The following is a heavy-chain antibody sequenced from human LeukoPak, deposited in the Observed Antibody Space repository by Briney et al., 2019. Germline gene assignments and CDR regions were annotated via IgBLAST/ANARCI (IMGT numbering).Heavy chain of an antibody. CDR2: ISSSSSYI. CDR3: ARHGEITIFGVGDFDY. CDR1: GFTFSSYS. J-gene: IGHJ4*02. Sequence: PGGSLRLSCAASGFTFSSYSMNWVRQAPGKGLEWVSSISSSSSYIYYADSVKGRFTISRDNAKNSLYLQMNSLRAEDTAVYYCARHGEITIFGVGDFDYWGQGTLVTVSS. V-gene: IGHV3-21*01. D-gene: IGHD3-3*01.